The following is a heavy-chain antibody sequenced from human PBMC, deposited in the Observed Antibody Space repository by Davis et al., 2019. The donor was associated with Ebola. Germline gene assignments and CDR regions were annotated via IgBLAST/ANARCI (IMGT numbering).Heavy chain of an antibody. CDR2: IYWNDDK. Sequence: SGPTLVKPTQTPTLTCTFSGFSLSTSGVGVGWIRQPPGKALEWLALIYWNDDKRYSPSLKSRLTSTKDTSKNQVVLTMTNMDPVDTATYYCAHRAGRITMVQGPYAPSSDAFDIWGQGTMVTVSS. J-gene: IGHJ3*02. D-gene: IGHD3-10*01. CDR3: AHRAGRITMVQGPYAPSSDAFDI. CDR1: GFSLSTSGVG. V-gene: IGHV2-5*01.